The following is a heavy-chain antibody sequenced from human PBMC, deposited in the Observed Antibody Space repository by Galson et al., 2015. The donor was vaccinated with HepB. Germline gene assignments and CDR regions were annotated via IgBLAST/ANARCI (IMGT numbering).Heavy chain of an antibody. CDR2: INHSGST. CDR1: GGSFSGYY. CDR3: ARVAIAAAATVRRAFDI. Sequence: SETLSLTCAVYGGSFSGYYWSWIRQPPGKGLEWIGEINHSGSTNYNPSLKSRVTISVDTSKNQFSLKLSSVTAADTAVYYCARVAIAAAATVRRAFDIWGQGTMVTVSS. V-gene: IGHV4-34*01. D-gene: IGHD6-13*01. J-gene: IGHJ3*02.